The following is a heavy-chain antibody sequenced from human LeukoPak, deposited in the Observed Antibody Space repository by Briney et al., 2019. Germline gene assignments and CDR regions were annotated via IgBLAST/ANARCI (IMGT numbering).Heavy chain of an antibody. V-gene: IGHV4-59*01. CDR3: ARHAPTAVTTGKFDC. CDR1: GDSFSGYY. CDR2: VYYSGGT. D-gene: IGHD4-11*01. J-gene: IGHJ4*02. Sequence: SETLSLTCSVSGDSFSGYYWNWIRQPPGKGLEWIGYVYYSGGTSYNPSLRSRVTISVDSSKSQFSLKLTSVTAADTAIYYCARHAPTAVTTGKFDCWGQGTLVTVSS.